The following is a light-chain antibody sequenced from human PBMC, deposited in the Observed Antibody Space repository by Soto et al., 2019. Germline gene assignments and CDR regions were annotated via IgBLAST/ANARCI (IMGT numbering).Light chain of an antibody. J-gene: IGLJ2*01. V-gene: IGLV3-1*01. Sequence: SYELTQPPSVSVSPGQTASITCSGDKLGDKYAWWYQQKPGQSPVVAIYQDSKRPSGIPERFSGSNSGNTATLTISGTQAMDEADYYCQAWDSSTAVVFGGGTKVTVL. CDR2: QDS. CDR1: KLGDKY. CDR3: QAWDSSTAVV.